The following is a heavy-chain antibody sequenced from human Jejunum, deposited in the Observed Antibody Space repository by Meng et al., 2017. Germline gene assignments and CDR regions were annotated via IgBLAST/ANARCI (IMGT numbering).Heavy chain of an antibody. Sequence: GGSLRLSCAASGFTFTDYQMSWVRQAPGKGLEWVANIKGDGSDKKYVDSVKGRFIISRDNAKNSVYLQMNSLRAEDAAIYYCLRDYAGYWGQGTLVTVSS. J-gene: IGHJ4*02. CDR1: GFTFTDYQ. V-gene: IGHV3-7*01. D-gene: IGHD2-2*01. CDR2: IKGDGSDK. CDR3: LRDYAGY.